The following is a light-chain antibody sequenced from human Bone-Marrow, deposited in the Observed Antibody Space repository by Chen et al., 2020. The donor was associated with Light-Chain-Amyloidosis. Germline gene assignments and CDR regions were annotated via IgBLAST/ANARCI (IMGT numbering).Light chain of an antibody. CDR1: QSLLHSNGKNY. CDR3: MQGLEART. CDR2: LGA. Sequence: DIVMTQSPLSLPVTPGEPASISCRSSQSLLHSNGKNYLNWYLQNPGQSPQLLIYLGANRASGGPERCGGGGTRTEFTLKVTRVEAEDVGLYCWMQGLEARTVGQGTKEKIK. V-gene: IGKV2-28*01. J-gene: IGKJ1*01.